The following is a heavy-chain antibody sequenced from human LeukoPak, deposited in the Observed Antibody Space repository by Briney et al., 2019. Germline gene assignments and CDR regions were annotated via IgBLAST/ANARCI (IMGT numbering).Heavy chain of an antibody. Sequence: GGSLRLSCAASGFTFSDYYMSWIRQAPGKGLEWVSYISSSSSYTNYADSVKGRFTISRDNAKNSLYLQMNSLRAEDTAVYYCARGVVPAATHNWFDPWGQGTLVIVSS. CDR2: ISSSSSYT. CDR1: GFTFSDYY. D-gene: IGHD2-2*01. CDR3: ARGVVPAATHNWFDP. J-gene: IGHJ5*02. V-gene: IGHV3-11*06.